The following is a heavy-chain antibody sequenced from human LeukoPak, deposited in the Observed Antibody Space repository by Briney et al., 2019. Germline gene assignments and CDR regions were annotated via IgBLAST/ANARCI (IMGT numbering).Heavy chain of an antibody. J-gene: IGHJ4*02. CDR1: GYTFTNYG. CDR3: ARSNSGSYYHFDY. Sequence: ASVKVSCKASGYTFTNYGITWVRQPPGQGFEGLGWISTYNDNTNYAQMFQGRVTMSTDTSTSTAYMELRGLTSDDTAVYYCARSNSGSYYHFDYWGQGTLVTVSS. CDR2: ISTYNDNT. V-gene: IGHV1-18*01. D-gene: IGHD1-26*01.